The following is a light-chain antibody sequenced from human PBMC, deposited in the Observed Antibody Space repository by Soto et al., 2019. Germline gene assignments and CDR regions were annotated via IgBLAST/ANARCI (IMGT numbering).Light chain of an antibody. Sequence: IVLTQSPATLSLSPGERATLSCRASQSVSSDLAWYQQKPGQAPRLLIYDASNKATGIPARFSGSGSGTDVPLTLSGLVPEDCAVYYCQQRSSWPLTFGGGTKVDI. J-gene: IGKJ4*01. CDR2: DAS. V-gene: IGKV3-11*01. CDR3: QQRSSWPLT. CDR1: QSVSSD.